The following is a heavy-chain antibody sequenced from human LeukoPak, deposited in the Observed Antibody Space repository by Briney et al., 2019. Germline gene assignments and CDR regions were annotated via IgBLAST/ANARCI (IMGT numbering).Heavy chain of an antibody. D-gene: IGHD2-15*01. Sequence: QAGGSLRLSCAASGFTFSNSWMSWVRQAPGKGLEWVAYIKKTGSETYYVDSVKGRFTITRDNARNSLFLQMNSLRAEDTAVYYCAREDGYCSGGNCYSYFDSWGQGTLVTVSS. CDR2: IKKTGSET. J-gene: IGHJ4*02. CDR1: GFTFSNSW. CDR3: AREDGYCSGGNCYSYFDS. V-gene: IGHV3-7*01.